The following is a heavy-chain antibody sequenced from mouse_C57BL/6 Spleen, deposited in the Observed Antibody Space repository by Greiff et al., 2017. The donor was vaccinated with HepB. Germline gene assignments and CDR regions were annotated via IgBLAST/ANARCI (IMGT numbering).Heavy chain of an antibody. CDR3: ARRYYFDY. J-gene: IGHJ2*01. CDR2: MYPRGGST. Sequence: MYPRGGSTKYNEKFKGNATLTADKSSSTAYMQLNSLTSEDSAVYFCARRYYFDYWGQGTTLTVSS. V-gene: IGHV1-78*01.